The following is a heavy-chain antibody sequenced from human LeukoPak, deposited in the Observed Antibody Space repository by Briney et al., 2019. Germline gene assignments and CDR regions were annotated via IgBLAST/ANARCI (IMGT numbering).Heavy chain of an antibody. CDR2: INHSGST. J-gene: IGHJ4*02. CDR3: ARGEVTFDY. V-gene: IGHV4-34*01. CDR1: GGSFSGYY. Sequence: SETLSLTCAVYGGSFSGYYWSWIRQPPGKGLEWIGEINHSGSTNYNPSLKSRVTISVDTSKNQFSLKLSSVTAADTAVYYCARGEVTFDYWGLGTLVTVSS. D-gene: IGHD2-21*02.